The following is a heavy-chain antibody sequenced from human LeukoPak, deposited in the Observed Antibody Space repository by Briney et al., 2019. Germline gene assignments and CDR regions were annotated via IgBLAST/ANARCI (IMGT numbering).Heavy chain of an antibody. J-gene: IGHJ6*02. CDR2: ISGSGGST. CDR3: AKLAYGSGSYDLLYGMDV. D-gene: IGHD3-10*01. CDR1: GVTFSNYS. Sequence: PGRSLRLSCAASGVTFSNYSMNWVRQAPGKGLEWVSAISGSGGSTYYADSVKGRFTISRDNSKNTLYLQMNSLRAEDTAVYYCAKLAYGSGSYDLLYGMDVWGQGTTVTVSS. V-gene: IGHV3-23*01.